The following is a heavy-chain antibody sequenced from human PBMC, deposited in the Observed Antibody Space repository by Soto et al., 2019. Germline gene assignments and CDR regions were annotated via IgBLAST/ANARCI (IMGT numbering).Heavy chain of an antibody. CDR3: AKEARRQQPFRAYYYYGMDV. Sequence: GGSLRLSCAASGFTFSSYGMHWFRQAPGKGLEWVAVISYDGSNKYYADSVKGRFTISRDNSKNTLYLQMNSLRAEDTAVYYCAKEARRQQPFRAYYYYGMDVWGQGTTVTVSS. D-gene: IGHD6-13*01. CDR1: GFTFSSYG. V-gene: IGHV3-30*18. J-gene: IGHJ6*02. CDR2: ISYDGSNK.